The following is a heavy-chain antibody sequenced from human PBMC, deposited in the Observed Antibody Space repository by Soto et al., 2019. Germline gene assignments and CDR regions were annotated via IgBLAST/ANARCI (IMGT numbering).Heavy chain of an antibody. CDR3: ARARYRDGYKFGISVLRTRIYFDY. CDR2: IYYSGST. CDR1: GGSVSSGSYY. V-gene: IGHV4-61*01. Sequence: SETLSLTCTVSGGSVSSGSYYWSWIRQPPGKGLEWIGYIYYSGSTNYNPSLKSRVTISVDTSKNQFSLKLSSVTAAETAVYYCARARYRDGYKFGISVLRTRIYFDYWGQGTLVTVSS. D-gene: IGHD5-12*01. J-gene: IGHJ4*02.